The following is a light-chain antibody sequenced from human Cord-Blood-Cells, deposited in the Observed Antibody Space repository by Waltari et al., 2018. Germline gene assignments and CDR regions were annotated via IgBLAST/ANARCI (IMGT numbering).Light chain of an antibody. CDR2: AAS. Sequence: DIQMTPSPSSLSASVGARVTITCRASQSISSYLNWYQQKPGKAPKLLIYAASSLQSGVPSRFSGSGSGTDFTLTISSLQPEDFATYYCQQSYSTPFTFGPGTKVDIK. CDR3: QQSYSTPFT. J-gene: IGKJ3*01. V-gene: IGKV1-39*01. CDR1: QSISSY.